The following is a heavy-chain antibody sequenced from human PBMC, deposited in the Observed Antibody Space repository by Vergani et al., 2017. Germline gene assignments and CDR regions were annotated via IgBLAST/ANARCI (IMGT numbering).Heavy chain of an antibody. CDR1: GFPFSSYG. Sequence: QVHLAESGGGVVQPGTSLRLSCAASGFPFSSYGMHWVRQAPGKGLEWVSLISYDESDKFYTESVRGRFTISRDNAKNTVYLQMDSLTIEDTAVYYCARDFRAPLDYWGQGTLVTVSS. CDR3: ARDFRAPLDY. V-gene: IGHV3-30*03. CDR2: ISYDESDK. J-gene: IGHJ4*02.